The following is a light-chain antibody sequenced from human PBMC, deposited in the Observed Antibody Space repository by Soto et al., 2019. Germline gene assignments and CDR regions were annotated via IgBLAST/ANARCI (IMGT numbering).Light chain of an antibody. V-gene: IGKV1-39*01. Sequence: DIQMTQSPPSLSASVGDRVTITCRASQSISTYLNWYQQKPGKAPKLLMYAASNLQSGVPSRFSGSGSGTDFTLTISSLQPEDFATYYCQQSYSTLALTFGGGTKVKIK. CDR3: QQSYSTLALT. J-gene: IGKJ4*01. CDR2: AAS. CDR1: QSISTY.